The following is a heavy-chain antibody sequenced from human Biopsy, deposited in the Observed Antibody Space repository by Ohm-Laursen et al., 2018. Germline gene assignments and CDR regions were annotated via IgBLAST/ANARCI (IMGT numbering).Heavy chain of an antibody. V-gene: IGHV1-69*11. CDR1: TATFNSYG. Sequence: SVSASCKAPTATFNSYGIISARQAPGQGREWMGRIIPILRTTAYAQTFLGRVTITADSPTSTVDMELTSLTTDDTAVYFRAREAIGYQLPCDDWGQGTLVTVSS. CDR2: IIPILRTT. CDR3: AREAIGYQLPCDD. D-gene: IGHD2-2*01. J-gene: IGHJ4*02.